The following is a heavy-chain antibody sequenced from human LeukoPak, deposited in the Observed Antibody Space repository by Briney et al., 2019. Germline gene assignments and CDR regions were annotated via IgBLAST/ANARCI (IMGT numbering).Heavy chain of an antibody. CDR1: GGSINNGDNY. V-gene: IGHV4-30-4*01. Sequence: SQTLSLTCTVLGGSINNGDNYWSWIRQPPGKGLEWIGYIYYRGTAYYNPSLKSRVTISIDTSKNQFPLMLATVTAADTAVYYCARIQGNGYYAWDFFDFWGRGTLFAVSS. CDR2: IYYRGTA. D-gene: IGHD3-16*01. J-gene: IGHJ4*02. CDR3: ARIQGNGYYAWDFFDF.